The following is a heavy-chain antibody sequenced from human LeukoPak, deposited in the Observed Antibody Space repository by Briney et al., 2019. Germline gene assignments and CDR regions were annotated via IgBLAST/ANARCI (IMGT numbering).Heavy chain of an antibody. Sequence: GESLKISCKGSGYRFTSYWIAWVRQMPGEGLEWMGIIYPGDSDTRYSPSFQGQVTISADKSISTAYLQWSSLKASDTAMYYCAGPRESAYYYYGMDVWGQGATVTVSS. CDR2: IYPGDSDT. CDR1: GYRFTSYW. J-gene: IGHJ6*02. CDR3: AGPRESAYYYYGMDV. V-gene: IGHV5-51*01. D-gene: IGHD3-10*01.